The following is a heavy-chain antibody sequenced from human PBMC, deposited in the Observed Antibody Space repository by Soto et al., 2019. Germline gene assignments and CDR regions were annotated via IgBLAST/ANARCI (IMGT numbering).Heavy chain of an antibody. D-gene: IGHD3-10*01. V-gene: IGHV4-59*01. Sequence: QVQLQESGPGLVKPTETLSLTCTVSGGSISSYYWSWIRQPPGKGLEWIGYIYYSGSTNYNPCLKSRVTISVDTSKNQFSLKLSPVSAAETAVYYCAGAWFPIYCYMDVWGKGTTVTVSS. CDR1: GGSISSYY. CDR3: AGAWFPIYCYMDV. CDR2: IYYSGST. J-gene: IGHJ6*03.